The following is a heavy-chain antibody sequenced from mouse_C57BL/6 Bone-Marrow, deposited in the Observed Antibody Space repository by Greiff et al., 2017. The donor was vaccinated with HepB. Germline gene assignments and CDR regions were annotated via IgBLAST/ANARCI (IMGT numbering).Heavy chain of an antibody. V-gene: IGHV1-54*01. Sequence: QVQLQQSGAELVRPGTSVKVSCKASGYAFTNYLIEWVKQRPGQDLEWIGVINPGSGGTNYNEKFKGKATLTADKSSSTAYMQLSSLTSEDSAVYFCARSCPNYYGSSYVGYFDYWGQGTTLTVSS. CDR1: GYAFTNYL. D-gene: IGHD1-1*01. CDR2: INPGSGGT. CDR3: ARSCPNYYGSSYVGYFDY. J-gene: IGHJ2*01.